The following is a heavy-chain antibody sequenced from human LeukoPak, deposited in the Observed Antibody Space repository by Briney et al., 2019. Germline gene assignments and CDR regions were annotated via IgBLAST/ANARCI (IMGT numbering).Heavy chain of an antibody. V-gene: IGHV3-21*05. Sequence: GGSLRLSSAASGFTFSSYSMNWVRQAPGKGLEWVSYISTSSSHIYYADSVKGRFTISRDNAKKSLYLQMNSLRAEDTAVYYCARYGSGTYYPPLDYWGQGTLVTVSS. CDR1: GFTFSSYS. J-gene: IGHJ4*02. D-gene: IGHD3-10*01. CDR2: ISTSSSHI. CDR3: ARYGSGTYYPPLDY.